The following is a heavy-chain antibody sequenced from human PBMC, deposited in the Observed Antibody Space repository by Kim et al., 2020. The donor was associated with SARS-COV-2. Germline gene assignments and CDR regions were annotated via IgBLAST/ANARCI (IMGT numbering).Heavy chain of an antibody. Sequence: SETLSLTCTVSGGSISNYYWSWIRQPPGKGLDWIGYIYYSGSTNYNPSLKSRVTISLDTSKNQFSLKLSSVTAADTAVYYCARQNRGGSGNYFDFYSYYYMDVWGKGTTVTVSS. J-gene: IGHJ6*03. CDR2: IYYSGST. V-gene: IGHV4-59*08. CDR1: GGSISNYY. D-gene: IGHD3-10*01. CDR3: ARQNRGGSGNYFDFYSYYYMDV.